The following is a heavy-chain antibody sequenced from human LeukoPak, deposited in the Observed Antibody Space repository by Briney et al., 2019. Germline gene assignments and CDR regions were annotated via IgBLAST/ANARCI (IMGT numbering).Heavy chain of an antibody. CDR1: GGSISSSSYY. D-gene: IGHD3-3*01. CDR3: ARAPYDFWSGYYRAGYFDL. J-gene: IGHJ2*01. V-gene: IGHV4-39*07. CDR2: IYYSGST. Sequence: SETLSLICTVSGGSISSSSYYWGWIRQPPGKGLEWIGSIYYSGSTYYNPSLKSRVTISVDTSKNQFSLKLSSVTAADTAVYYCARAPYDFWSGYYRAGYFDLWGRGTLVTVSS.